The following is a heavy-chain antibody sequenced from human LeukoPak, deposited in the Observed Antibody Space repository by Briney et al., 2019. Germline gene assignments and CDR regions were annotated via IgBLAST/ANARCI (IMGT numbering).Heavy chain of an antibody. CDR2: INRSGVT. V-gene: IGHV4-34*01. CDR3: ARGRFGNPLQLEPRRPFDM. Sequence: PSETLSLTCAVYGGSFTGYYWSWIRQSPGKVLEWIGEINRSGVTNYNPSLKSRVTLSVDTSKSQFSLKLTSVTAADSAVFYCARGRFGNPLQLEPRRPFDMWGQGTMVAISS. CDR1: GGSFTGYY. D-gene: IGHD1-1*01. J-gene: IGHJ3*02.